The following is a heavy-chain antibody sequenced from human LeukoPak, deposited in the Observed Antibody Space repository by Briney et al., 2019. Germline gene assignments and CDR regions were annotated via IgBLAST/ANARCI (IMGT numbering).Heavy chain of an antibody. D-gene: IGHD3-9*01. V-gene: IGHV3-15*01. Sequence: GGSLRLSCAASGFTFSNAWMSWVRQAPGKGLEWVGRIKSKTDGGTTDYAAPVKGRFTISRDDSKNTLYLQMNSLKTEDTAVYYCTTAGGALRYFDWLFPSDDYWGQGTLVTVSS. CDR3: TTAGGALRYFDWLFPSDDY. J-gene: IGHJ4*02. CDR2: IKSKTDGGTT. CDR1: GFTFSNAW.